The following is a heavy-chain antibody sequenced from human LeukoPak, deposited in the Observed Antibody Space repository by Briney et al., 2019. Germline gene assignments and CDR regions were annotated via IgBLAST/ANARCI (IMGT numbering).Heavy chain of an antibody. CDR3: ARVWQQQLVVIDY. V-gene: IGHV1-2*02. CDR2: INPNSGGT. Sequence: GASVKVSCTASGYTFTGYYKHWVRQAPGQGLEWMGWINPNSGGTNYAQKFQGRVTMTRDTSISTAYMELSRLRSDDTAVYYCARVWQQQLVVIDYWGQGTLVTVSS. D-gene: IGHD6-13*01. J-gene: IGHJ4*02. CDR1: GYTFTGYY.